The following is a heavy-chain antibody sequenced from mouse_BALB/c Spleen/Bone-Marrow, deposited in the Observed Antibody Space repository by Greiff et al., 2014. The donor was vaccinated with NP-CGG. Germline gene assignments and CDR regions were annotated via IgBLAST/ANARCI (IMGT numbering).Heavy chain of an antibody. J-gene: IGHJ3*01. Sequence: VQLQQSGAELARPGASVGLSCKASGYTFTSYWMQWVKQRPGQGLEWIGAIYPGDGDTRYTQKFKGKATLTADKSSSTAYMQLSSLASEDSAVYYCARGDYDYDDWFAYWGQGTLVTVSA. CDR3: ARGDYDYDDWFAY. D-gene: IGHD2-4*01. V-gene: IGHV1-87*01. CDR1: GYTFTSYW. CDR2: IYPGDGDT.